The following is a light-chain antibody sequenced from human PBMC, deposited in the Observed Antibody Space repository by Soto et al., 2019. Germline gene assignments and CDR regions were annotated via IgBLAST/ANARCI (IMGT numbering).Light chain of an antibody. J-gene: IGKJ4*01. CDR3: QQRSNWPLT. CDR1: QSVTSN. V-gene: IGKV3-11*01. Sequence: EIVLTQSPATLSLSPGERATLSCRTSQSVTSNLAWYRQRPGQSPRLLIYDASKRATGLPARVSGSGSGTDVTLTISSLEPEDFAVYYCQQRSNWPLTFGGGTKVEIK. CDR2: DAS.